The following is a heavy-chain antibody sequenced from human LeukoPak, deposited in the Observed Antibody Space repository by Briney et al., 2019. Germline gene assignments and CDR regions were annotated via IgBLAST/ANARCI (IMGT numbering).Heavy chain of an antibody. J-gene: IGHJ4*02. Sequence: SETLSLTCSVSGDSISSYYWSWIRQPPGKGLEWIGYIFYSGSTKYNPSLESRVTISVDTSRNQFSLKLSSVTAADTAVYYCARAPPVLGGIPDYWGQGTLVTVSS. D-gene: IGHD4-23*01. CDR1: GDSISSYY. CDR2: IFYSGST. CDR3: ARAPPVLGGIPDY. V-gene: IGHV4-59*01.